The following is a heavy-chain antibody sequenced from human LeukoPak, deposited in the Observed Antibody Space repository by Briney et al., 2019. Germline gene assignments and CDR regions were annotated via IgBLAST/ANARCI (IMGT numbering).Heavy chain of an antibody. D-gene: IGHD3-22*01. CDR1: GYTLTELS. J-gene: IGHJ4*02. CDR3: ARAPYYYDSSGYYSYYFDY. V-gene: IGHV1-24*01. Sequence: GASVKVSCKVSGYTLTELSMHWLRQAPGKGLEWMGGFDPEDGETIYAQKFQGRVTMTEDTSTDTAYMELSSLRSADTAVYYCARAPYYYDSSGYYSYYFDYWGQGTLVTVSS. CDR2: FDPEDGET.